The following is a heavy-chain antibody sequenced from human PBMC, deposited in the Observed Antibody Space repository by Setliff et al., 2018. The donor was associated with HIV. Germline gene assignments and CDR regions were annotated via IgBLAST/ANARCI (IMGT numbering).Heavy chain of an antibody. CDR1: GDFISSTDYY. CDR3: VRSGYSGHFDV. CDR2: IVYSGTT. D-gene: IGHD5-12*01. V-gene: IGHV4-39*01. J-gene: IGHJ3*01. Sequence: SETLSLTCIVSGDFISSTDYYWGWIRQSPGKGLEWIGSIVYSGTTYYNVSLESRVTISVDTSKNQFSLKLSSVTAADTAVYYCVRSGYSGHFDVWGQGTMVTVSS.